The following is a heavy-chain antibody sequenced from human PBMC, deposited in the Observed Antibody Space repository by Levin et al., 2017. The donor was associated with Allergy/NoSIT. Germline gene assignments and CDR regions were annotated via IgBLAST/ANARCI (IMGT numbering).Heavy chain of an antibody. CDR3: ARPYCKGGTCYSFLDY. CDR1: GFTFSSYW. D-gene: IGHD2-15*01. Sequence: GGSLRLSCAASGFTFSSYWMSWVRQAPGKGLEWVANIKQDGSEKNYVDSVKGRFTMSRDNGENSLYLQMNSLRPEDTAVYYCARPYCKGGTCYSFLDYWGRGTLVTVSS. CDR2: IKQDGSEK. V-gene: IGHV3-7*02. J-gene: IGHJ4*02.